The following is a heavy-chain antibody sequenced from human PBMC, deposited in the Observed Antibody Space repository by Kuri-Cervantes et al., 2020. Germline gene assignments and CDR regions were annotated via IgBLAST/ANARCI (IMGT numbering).Heavy chain of an antibody. CDR3: TPPRTGTTTPGGY. D-gene: IGHD1-1*01. J-gene: IGHJ4*02. V-gene: IGHV3-15*01. Sequence: GESLKISCAASGFTFSSYWMHWVRQAPGKGLEWVGHIRPKTDGGTTDYAAPVKGRFAISRDDSKSTVYLQMNSLKTEDTAVYYCTPPRTGTTTPGGYWGQGTLVTVSS. CDR2: IRPKTDGGTT. CDR1: GFTFSSYW.